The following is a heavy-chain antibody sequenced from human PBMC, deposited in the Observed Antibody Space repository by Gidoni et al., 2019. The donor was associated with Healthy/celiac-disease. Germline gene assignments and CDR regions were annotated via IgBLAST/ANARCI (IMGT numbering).Heavy chain of an antibody. CDR2: IKQDGSEK. CDR3: ARVGEGYYDSSGYPVSFGFDY. V-gene: IGHV3-7*01. Sequence: EVQLVESGGGLVQPGGSLRLSCAASGFTFSSYWMSWVRQAPGKGLEWVANIKQDGSEKYYVDSVKCRFTISRDNAKNSLYLQMNSLRAEDTAVYYCARVGEGYYDSSGYPVSFGFDYWGQGTLVTVSS. CDR1: GFTFSSYW. D-gene: IGHD3-22*01. J-gene: IGHJ4*02.